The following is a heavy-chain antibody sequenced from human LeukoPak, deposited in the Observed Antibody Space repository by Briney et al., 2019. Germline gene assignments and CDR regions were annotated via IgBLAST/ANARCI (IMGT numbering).Heavy chain of an antibody. Sequence: ASVKVSCKASGYTFTGYYMHWVRQAPGQGLEWMGWINPNSGGTNYAQKFQGRVTMTRDTSISTAYMELSRLRSDDTAVYYCARVFGHYGSGSYYNVEEAIDYWGQGTLVTVSS. V-gene: IGHV1-2*02. CDR1: GYTFTGYY. CDR3: ARVFGHYGSGSYYNVEEAIDY. CDR2: INPNSGGT. D-gene: IGHD3-10*01. J-gene: IGHJ4*02.